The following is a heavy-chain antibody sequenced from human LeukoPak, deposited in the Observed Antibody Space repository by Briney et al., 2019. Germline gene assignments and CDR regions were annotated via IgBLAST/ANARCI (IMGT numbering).Heavy chain of an antibody. CDR1: GFTFGDYA. D-gene: IGHD3-3*01. CDR2: IRSKAYGGTT. V-gene: IGHV3-49*04. J-gene: IGHJ4*02. CDR3: TRRGDFWSGYSYYFDY. Sequence: SLRLSCTASGFTFGDYAMSWVRQAPGKGLEWVGFIRSKAYGGTTEYAASVKGRFTISRDDSKSIAYLQMNSLKTEDTAVYYCTRRGDFWSGYSYYFDYWGQGTLVTVSS.